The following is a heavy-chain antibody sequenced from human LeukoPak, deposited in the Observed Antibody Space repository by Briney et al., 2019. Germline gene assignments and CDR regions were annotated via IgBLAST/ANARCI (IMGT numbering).Heavy chain of an antibody. CDR2: IYYSGST. D-gene: IGHD1-1*01. J-gene: IGHJ5*02. Sequence: SETLSLTCTVSGGSISSFYWSWIRPPPGKGLEWSGYIYYSGSTNYNPSLKSRVTISVDTSKNQFSLKLSSVTAADTAVYYCARHGTSGTNLNWFDPWGQGTLVTVSS. CDR3: ARHGTSGTNLNWFDP. V-gene: IGHV4-59*01. CDR1: GGSISSFY.